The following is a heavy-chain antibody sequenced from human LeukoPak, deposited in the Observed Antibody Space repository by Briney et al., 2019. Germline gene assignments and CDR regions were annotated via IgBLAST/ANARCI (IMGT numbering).Heavy chain of an antibody. Sequence: SVKVSCKASGGTFSSYAISWVRQAPGQGLEWMGRIIPILGIANYAQKFQGRVTITADKSTSTAYMELSSLRSEDTAVYYCATRYYYDSSGYYGFGYWGQGTLVTVSS. J-gene: IGHJ4*02. V-gene: IGHV1-69*04. CDR2: IIPILGIA. CDR1: GGTFSSYA. CDR3: ATRYYYDSSGYYGFGY. D-gene: IGHD3-22*01.